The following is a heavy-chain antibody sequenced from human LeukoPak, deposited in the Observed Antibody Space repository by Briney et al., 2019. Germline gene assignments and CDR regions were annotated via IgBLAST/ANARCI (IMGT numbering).Heavy chain of an antibody. Sequence: GGSLRLSCAASGFTFSSYWMSWVRQAPGKGLEGVANIKQDGSVEYYVDSVKGRFTISRDNAKNSLYLQMNSLRGEDTAVYYCARAPRPGFWSGYCEYWGQGTLVTVSS. D-gene: IGHD3-3*01. V-gene: IGHV3-7*01. CDR2: IKQDGSVE. CDR3: ARAPRPGFWSGYCEY. CDR1: GFTFSSYW. J-gene: IGHJ4*02.